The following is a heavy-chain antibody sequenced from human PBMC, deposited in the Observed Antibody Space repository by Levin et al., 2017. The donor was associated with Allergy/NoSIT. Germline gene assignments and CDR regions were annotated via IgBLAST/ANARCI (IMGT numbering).Heavy chain of an antibody. CDR1: GGSIGSTSYY. V-gene: IGHV4-39*02. CDR2: IYYTGNT. Sequence: SETLSLTCTVSGGSIGSTSYYWGWIRQSPGKGLEWIGSIYYTGNTYYNPSLKSRVTISIDTSMNHFSLKLTSVTATDTALYYRAGRFAASSNWDFDYWGRGTLVTVSS. J-gene: IGHJ4*02. D-gene: IGHD4-11*01. CDR3: AGRFAASSNWDFDY.